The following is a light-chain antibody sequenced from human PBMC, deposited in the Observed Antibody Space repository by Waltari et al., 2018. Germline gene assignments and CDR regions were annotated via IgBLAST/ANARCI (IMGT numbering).Light chain of an antibody. V-gene: IGKV1-39*01. J-gene: IGKJ1*01. Sequence: IEMAQSPPSLSASVGDSVTITCRASQFINTYLNWYQQRPGEAPQLPIYDASVLQIGVPSRFAGGGSGTDFTLTINGLQPEDLATYYCQHSFSGPPWTFGQGTKVKV. CDR2: DAS. CDR1: QFINTY. CDR3: QHSFSGPPWT.